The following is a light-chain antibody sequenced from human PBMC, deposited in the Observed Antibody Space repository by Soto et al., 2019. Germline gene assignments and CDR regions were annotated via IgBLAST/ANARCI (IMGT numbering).Light chain of an antibody. V-gene: IGKV3-20*01. Sequence: EIVLTQSPGTLSLSPGERATLFCRVSQIVSSSYLAWYQQKPGQAPRLLIYGASSRATGIPDRFSGSGSGTDFTLTISSLETEDFAVYYCQQHGSSPPSWTFGQGTKVEIK. J-gene: IGKJ1*01. CDR3: QQHGSSPPSWT. CDR1: QIVSSSY. CDR2: GAS.